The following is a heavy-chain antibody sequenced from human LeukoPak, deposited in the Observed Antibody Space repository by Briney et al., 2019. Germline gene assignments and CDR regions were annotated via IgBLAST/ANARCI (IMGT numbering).Heavy chain of an antibody. CDR3: ARKISGSYNEYIDY. D-gene: IGHD1-26*01. J-gene: IGHJ4*02. CDR1: GFTFSSYE. V-gene: IGHV3-48*03. CDR2: ISSSGSTI. Sequence: PGGSLRLSCAASGFTFSSYEMNWVRQAPGKGLEWLSYISSSGSTIYYADYVKGRFTISRDNAKNSLYLQMNSLRAENTAVYYCARKISGSYNEYIDYWGQGTLVTVSS.